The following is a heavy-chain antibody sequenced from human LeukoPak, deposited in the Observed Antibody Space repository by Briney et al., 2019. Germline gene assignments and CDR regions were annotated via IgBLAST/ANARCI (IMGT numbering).Heavy chain of an antibody. D-gene: IGHD3-10*01. CDR3: ATRGLYYYYMDV. CDR1: AFTFSNYW. CDR2: IDSDGTTA. J-gene: IGHJ6*03. Sequence: PGGSLRLSCAASAFTFSNYWMHWVRQTPGKGLVWVARIDSDGTTATYADSVKGRFTISRDNAKNTLYLQMNSLRAEDTAVYYCATRGLYYYYMDVWGKGTTVTVSS. V-gene: IGHV3-74*01.